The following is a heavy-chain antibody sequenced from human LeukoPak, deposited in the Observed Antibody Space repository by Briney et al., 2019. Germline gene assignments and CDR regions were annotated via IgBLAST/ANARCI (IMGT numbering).Heavy chain of an antibody. J-gene: IGHJ4*02. CDR2: IIPIFGTA. Sequence: SVKVSCKASGGTFSSYAISWVRQAPGQGLEWMGGIIPIFGTANYAQKFQGRVTITTDESTSTAYMELSSLRSEDTAVYYCARGIRGWEPLLFGYWGQGTLVTVSS. V-gene: IGHV1-69*05. D-gene: IGHD1-26*01. CDR3: ARGIRGWEPLLFGY. CDR1: GGTFSSYA.